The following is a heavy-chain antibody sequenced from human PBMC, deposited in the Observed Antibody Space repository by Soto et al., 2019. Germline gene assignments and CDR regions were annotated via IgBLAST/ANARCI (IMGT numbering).Heavy chain of an antibody. CDR3: ARDLLSVRHDAFDI. D-gene: IGHD4-17*01. CDR2: IYYSGST. V-gene: IGHV4-31*03. J-gene: IGHJ3*02. CDR1: GGSISSGGYY. Sequence: PSETLSLTCTVSGGSISSGGYYWSWIRQHPGKGLEWIGCIYYSGSTYYNPSLKSRVTISVDTSKNQFSLKLSSVTAADTAVYYCARDLLSVRHDAFDIWGQGTMVTVSS.